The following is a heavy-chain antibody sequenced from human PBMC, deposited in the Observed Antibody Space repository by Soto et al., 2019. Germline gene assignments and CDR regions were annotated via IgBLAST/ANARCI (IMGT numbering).Heavy chain of an antibody. CDR2: IKPDGSEK. Sequence: PGGSLRLSCAASGFTFSSNWMSWVRQAPGKGLEWVANIKPDGSEKYYVDSVKGRFTISRDNAKNSLFLQMNSLRVEDTAVYYCARGRRGLVRVGFDSWGQGTRVTVSS. D-gene: IGHD3-10*01. CDR3: ARGRRGLVRVGFDS. J-gene: IGHJ3*02. CDR1: GFTFSSNW. V-gene: IGHV3-7*01.